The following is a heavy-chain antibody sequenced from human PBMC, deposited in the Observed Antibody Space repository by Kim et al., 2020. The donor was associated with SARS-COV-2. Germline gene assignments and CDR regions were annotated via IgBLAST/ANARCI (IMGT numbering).Heavy chain of an antibody. D-gene: IGHD6-13*01. CDR2: IYSGGST. J-gene: IGHJ6*02. Sequence: GGSLRLSCAASGFTVSSNYMSWVRQAPGKGLEWVSVIYSGGSTYYADSVKGRFTISRDNSKNTLYLQMNSLRAEDTALYYCARVIAAPGPALYYYQGMDVWGQGTTVTVSS. V-gene: IGHV3-53*01. CDR1: GFTVSSNY. CDR3: ARVIAAPGPALYYYQGMDV.